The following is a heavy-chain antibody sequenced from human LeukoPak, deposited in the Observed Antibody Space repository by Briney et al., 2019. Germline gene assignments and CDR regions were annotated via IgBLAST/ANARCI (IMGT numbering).Heavy chain of an antibody. J-gene: IGHJ4*02. CDR2: IYYSGST. CDR1: GGSISSSSYY. D-gene: IGHD2-2*01. Sequence: SETLSLTXTVSGGSISSSSYYWGWIRQPPGKGLEWIGSIYYSGSTYYNPSLKSRVTISVDTSKNQFSLRLSSVTAADTAVYYCARLTPPYCSSTSCYEDYWGQGTLVTVSS. CDR3: ARLTPPYCSSTSCYEDY. V-gene: IGHV4-39*01.